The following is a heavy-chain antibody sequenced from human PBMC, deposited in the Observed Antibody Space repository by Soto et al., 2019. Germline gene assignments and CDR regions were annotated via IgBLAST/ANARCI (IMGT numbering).Heavy chain of an antibody. CDR1: GGSISSGGYY. Sequence: PSETLSLTCTVSGGSISSGGYYWSWIRQHPGKGLEWIGYIYYSGSTYYNPSLKSRVTISVDTSKNQFSLKLSSVTAADTAVYYCARGDYDSSGYYTYDFDIWGQGTMVTVSS. V-gene: IGHV4-31*03. J-gene: IGHJ3*02. CDR2: IYYSGST. CDR3: ARGDYDSSGYYTYDFDI. D-gene: IGHD3-22*01.